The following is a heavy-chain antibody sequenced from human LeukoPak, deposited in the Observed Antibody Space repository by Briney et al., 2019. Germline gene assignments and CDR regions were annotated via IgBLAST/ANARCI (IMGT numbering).Heavy chain of an antibody. V-gene: IGHV4-4*02. D-gene: IGHD3-16*01. CDR3: ASGSHAVTTHFDY. J-gene: IGHJ4*02. Sequence: SGTLSLTCAVSGDSITSSRWWSWVRQSPEKGLEWIGEIYHSGATNYNPSLKSRVTMSVDKSKNQFSLNLSSVTAADTAVYYCASGSHAVTTHFDYWGQGTLVTVSS. CDR2: IYHSGAT. CDR1: GDSITSSRW.